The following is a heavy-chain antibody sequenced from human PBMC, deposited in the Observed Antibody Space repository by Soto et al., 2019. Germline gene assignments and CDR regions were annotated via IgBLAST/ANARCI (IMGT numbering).Heavy chain of an antibody. V-gene: IGHV3-30-3*01. J-gene: IGHJ4*02. D-gene: IGHD5-18*01. CDR3: AREGGYGYGGYYFDY. CDR2: ISSDGSNK. Sequence: QVQLVESGGGVVQPGRSLRLSCAASGFTFSSYAMHWVRQAPGKGLEWVAVISSDGSNKYYADSVKGRFTISRDNSKNTPYLQINSLRAEDTAVYYCAREGGYGYGGYYFDYWGQGTLVTVSS. CDR1: GFTFSSYA.